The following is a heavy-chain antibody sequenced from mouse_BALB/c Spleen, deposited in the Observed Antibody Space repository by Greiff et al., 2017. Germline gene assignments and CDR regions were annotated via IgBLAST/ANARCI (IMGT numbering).Heavy chain of an antibody. Sequence: QVQLKQSGAELVRPGVSVKISCKGSGYTFTDYAMHWVKQSHAKSLEWIGVISTYYGDASYNQKFKGKATMTVDKSSSTAYMELARLTSEDSAIYYCAREESYGNYEGYFDYWGQGTTLTVSS. CDR1: GYTFTDYA. CDR3: AREESYGNYEGYFDY. V-gene: IGHV1S137*01. D-gene: IGHD2-1*01. CDR2: ISTYYGDA. J-gene: IGHJ2*01.